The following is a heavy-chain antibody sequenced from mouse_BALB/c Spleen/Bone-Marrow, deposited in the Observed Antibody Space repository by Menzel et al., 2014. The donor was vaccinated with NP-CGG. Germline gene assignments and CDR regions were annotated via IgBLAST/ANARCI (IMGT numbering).Heavy chain of an antibody. Sequence: SGAELVKPGAPVKLSCKASGYTFTSYWMNWVKQRPGRGLEWIGRIDPSDSETHYNQKFKDKATLTVDKSSSTAYIQLSSLTSGDSAVYYCARSHGYYPYWYFDVWGAGTTVTVSS. J-gene: IGHJ1*01. D-gene: IGHD2-3*01. CDR1: GYTFTSYW. CDR3: ARSHGYYPYWYFDV. V-gene: IGHV1-69*02. CDR2: IDPSDSET.